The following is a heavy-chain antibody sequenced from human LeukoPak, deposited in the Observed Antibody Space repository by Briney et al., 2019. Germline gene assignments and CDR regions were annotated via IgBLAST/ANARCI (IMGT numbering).Heavy chain of an antibody. V-gene: IGHV3-21*01. D-gene: IGHD6-13*01. CDR3: ARDSPAAAGFDY. CDR2: ISSTSSFI. CDR1: GFALSSHG. J-gene: IGHJ4*02. Sequence: GGSLRLSCAASGFALSSHGMHWVRQAPGKGLEWVAYISSTSSFIHYADSVMGRFTISRDNARNSLYLNVNSLRVEDTALCYCARDSPAAAGFDYWGQGTLVTVSS.